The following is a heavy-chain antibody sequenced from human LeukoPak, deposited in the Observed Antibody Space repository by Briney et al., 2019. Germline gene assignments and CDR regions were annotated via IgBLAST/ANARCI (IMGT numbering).Heavy chain of an antibody. D-gene: IGHD4-11*01. CDR1: GYTFTSYG. CDR2: ISDYNGNT. V-gene: IGHV1-18*01. J-gene: IGHJ5*02. CDR3: ARDLYRDSLPVSWFDP. Sequence: ASVKVSCKASGYTFTSYGISWVRQAPGQGLEWMGWISDYNGNTNYAQKLQGRVTMTTDTSTSTAYMELRSLRSDDAAVYYCARDLYRDSLPVSWFDPWGQGTLVTVSS.